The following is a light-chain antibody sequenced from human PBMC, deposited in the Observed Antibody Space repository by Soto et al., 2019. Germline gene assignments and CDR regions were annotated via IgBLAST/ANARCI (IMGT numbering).Light chain of an antibody. CDR2: DAS. V-gene: IGKV1-13*02. J-gene: IGKJ4*01. CDR1: QGISSA. CDR3: QQFNSYPLT. Sequence: AIQLTQSPSSLSASVGDRVTITCRASQGISSALAWYQQKPGKAPKLLIYDASSIESGVPSRFSGSRSRTDFPLTITMLQPEDFATYYCQQFNSYPLTFGGGNKVEIK.